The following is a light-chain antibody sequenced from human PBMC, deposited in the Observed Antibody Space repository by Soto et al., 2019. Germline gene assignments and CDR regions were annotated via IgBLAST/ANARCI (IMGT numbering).Light chain of an antibody. J-gene: IGKJ2*01. Sequence: DIQMTQSPSSLSASLGDRVSITCRASQGISNYLAWYQQKPGKVPKLLIFAASTLQSGVPSRFSGSGSGTDFTLTISSLQPEAVATYYCQKYNSAPFTFGQGTKLEVK. CDR2: AAS. CDR1: QGISNY. CDR3: QKYNSAPFT. V-gene: IGKV1-27*01.